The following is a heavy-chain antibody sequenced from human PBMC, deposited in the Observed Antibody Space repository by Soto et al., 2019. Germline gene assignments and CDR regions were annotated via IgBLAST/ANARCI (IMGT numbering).Heavy chain of an antibody. CDR1: GFTFSSYE. Sequence: GGSLRLSCAASGFTFSSYEMNWVRQAPGKGLEWVSYISSSGSTIYYADSVKGRFTISRDNAKNSLYLQMNSLRAEDTAVYYCARVRPMLRRYCGMDVWGQGTTVTVSS. D-gene: IGHD3-10*01. CDR3: ARVRPMLRRYCGMDV. CDR2: ISSSGSTI. J-gene: IGHJ6*02. V-gene: IGHV3-48*03.